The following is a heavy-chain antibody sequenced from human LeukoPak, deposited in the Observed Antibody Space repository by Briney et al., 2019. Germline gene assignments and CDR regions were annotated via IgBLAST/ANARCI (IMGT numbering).Heavy chain of an antibody. CDR2: ISHDGANK. CDR1: GFTFSTYT. CDR3: ANWGGVATIRGNFDS. D-gene: IGHD5-12*01. V-gene: IGHV3-30-3*01. Sequence: GRSLRLSCAASGFTFSTYTMHWVRQAPGKGLEWVAVISHDGANKYYAESVKGRFTISRDNSRKTLFLQMNSLTAADTAVYYCANWGGVATIRGNFDSWGQGTLVTVSS. J-gene: IGHJ4*02.